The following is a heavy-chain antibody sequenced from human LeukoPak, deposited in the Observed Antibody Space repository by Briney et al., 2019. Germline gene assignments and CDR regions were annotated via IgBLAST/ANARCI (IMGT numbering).Heavy chain of an antibody. V-gene: IGHV3-15*01. Sequence: GGSLRLSCAASGFTFSNAWMSWVRQAPGKGLEWVGRIKSKTDDGTTDYAAPVKGRFTISRDDSKDTPYLQMNSLKTEDTAVYYCTTKMAAYWGQGTLVTVSS. J-gene: IGHJ4*02. CDR1: GFTFSNAW. D-gene: IGHD5-24*01. CDR3: TTKMAAY. CDR2: IKSKTDDGTT.